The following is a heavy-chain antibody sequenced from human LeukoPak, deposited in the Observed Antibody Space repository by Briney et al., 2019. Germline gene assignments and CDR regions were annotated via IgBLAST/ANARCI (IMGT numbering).Heavy chain of an antibody. CDR3: APRGDIEHSYGYGKWFDP. Sequence: SETLSLTCAVYGGSLSECYWSWIRQPPGKGLEWIGEINHSGSTNYNASLKSRVTISVDTSKNQFSPRLSSATAADTAVYYCAPRGDIEHSYGYGKWFDPWGQGTRVTVSS. J-gene: IGHJ5*02. CDR1: GGSLSECY. CDR2: INHSGST. D-gene: IGHD5-18*01. V-gene: IGHV4-34*01.